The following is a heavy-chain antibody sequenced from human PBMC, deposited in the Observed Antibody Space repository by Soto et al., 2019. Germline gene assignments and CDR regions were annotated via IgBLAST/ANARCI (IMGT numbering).Heavy chain of an antibody. CDR2: ISAYNVNT. J-gene: IGHJ6*03. CDR3: ERVRQLVGYFYYYIAV. Sequence: QVQLLQSGAEVKKPGASVKVSCKASGYTFTNYGITWLRQAPGQGLAGMGWISAYNVNTHYTQRLQGRVTMTTDTSTSTAYMELRRLRSDATAVYYCERVRQLVGYFYYYIAVLGKGTTGSVSS. CDR1: GYTFTNYG. D-gene: IGHD6-6*01. V-gene: IGHV1-18*01.